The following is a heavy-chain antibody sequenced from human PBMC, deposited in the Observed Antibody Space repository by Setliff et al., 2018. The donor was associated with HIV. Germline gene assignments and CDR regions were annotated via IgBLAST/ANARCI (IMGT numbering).Heavy chain of an antibody. Sequence: SETLSLTCTVSGGSISSHYWSWIRQSPKTGLEWIGYIYASGVTSYNPSLKSRVTISIDTSKNQFSLKLNSMTAADTAVYYCATRPAGSYWFGVFDFWGRGMLVTVSS. CDR3: ATRPAGSYWFGVFDF. J-gene: IGHJ4*02. CDR1: GGSISSHY. CDR2: IYASGVT. V-gene: IGHV4-4*09. D-gene: IGHD3-10*01.